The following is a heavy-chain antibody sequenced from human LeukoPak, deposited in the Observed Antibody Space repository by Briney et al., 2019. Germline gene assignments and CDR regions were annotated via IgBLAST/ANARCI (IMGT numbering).Heavy chain of an antibody. D-gene: IGHD6-19*01. CDR1: GGSISNYY. CDR3: ARATYSRGCYEFDY. Sequence: PSETLSLTCTVSGGSISNYYWNWIRQPPGKRLEWLGYIYYSGGTNYNPSLKSRVTISADASKNQFSLKVSSVTAADTAVYYCARATYSRGCYEFDYWGQGTLVTVSS. V-gene: IGHV4-59*01. CDR2: IYYSGGT. J-gene: IGHJ4*02.